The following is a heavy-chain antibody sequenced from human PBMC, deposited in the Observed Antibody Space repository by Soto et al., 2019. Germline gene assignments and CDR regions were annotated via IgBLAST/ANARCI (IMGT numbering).Heavy chain of an antibody. D-gene: IGHD5-18*01. CDR1: GYTFTSYG. CDR3: ARDVDVDTAIGYGMDV. V-gene: IGHV1-18*01. J-gene: IGHJ6*02. Sequence: GASVKVSCKASGYTFTSYGISWVRQAPGQGLEWMGWISAYNGNTNYAQKLQGRVTMTTDTSTSTAYMELRSLRSDDTAVYYCARDVDVDTAIGYGMDVWGQGTTVTVSS. CDR2: ISAYNGNT.